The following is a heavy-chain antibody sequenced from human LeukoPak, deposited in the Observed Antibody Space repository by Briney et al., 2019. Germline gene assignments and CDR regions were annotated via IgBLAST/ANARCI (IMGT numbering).Heavy chain of an antibody. CDR3: TTGRSEDYFDC. CDR2: IKSKTDGGST. J-gene: IGHJ4*02. CDR1: GFTVSSNY. Sequence: PGGSLRLSCAASGFTVSSNYMSWVRQAPGKGLEWVGRIKSKTDGGSTDYAAPVKGRFTISRDDSKDTLYLQMNSLKIEDTAVYYCTTGRSEDYFDCWGQGTLVTVSS. V-gene: IGHV3-15*01.